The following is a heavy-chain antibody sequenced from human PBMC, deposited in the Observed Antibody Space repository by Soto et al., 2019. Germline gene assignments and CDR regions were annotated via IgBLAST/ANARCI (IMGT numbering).Heavy chain of an antibody. D-gene: IGHD3-22*01. V-gene: IGHV1-69*13. CDR3: ARGYLPITMIRGAANYGMDV. Sequence: EASVKVSCKASGGTFSSYAISWVRQAPGQGLEWMGGIIPIFGTANYAQKFQGRVTITADESTSTAYMELSSLRSEDTAVYYCARGYLPITMIRGAANYGMDVWGQGTTVTVSS. J-gene: IGHJ6*02. CDR2: IIPIFGTA. CDR1: GGTFSSYA.